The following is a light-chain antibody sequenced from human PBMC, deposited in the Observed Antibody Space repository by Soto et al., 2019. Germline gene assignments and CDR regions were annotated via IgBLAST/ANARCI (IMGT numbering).Light chain of an antibody. CDR1: QSLLHSNGYNY. Sequence: DIVMTQSPLSRPVTPGEPASISCRSSQSLLHSNGYNYLDWYLQKPGQSPQLLIYLGSNRASGGPDRFSGSGSGTDFTLKISRVEAEDVGVYYCMQALQTSWTFGQGTKLEIK. CDR3: MQALQTSWT. J-gene: IGKJ2*02. CDR2: LGS. V-gene: IGKV2-28*01.